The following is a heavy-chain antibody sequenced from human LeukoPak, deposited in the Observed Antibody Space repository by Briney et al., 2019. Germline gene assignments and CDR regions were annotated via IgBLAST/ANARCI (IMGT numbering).Heavy chain of an antibody. CDR2: ISYDGSNK. V-gene: IGHV3-30*18. CDR1: GFTFSSYG. Sequence: GGSLRLSCAASGFTFSSYGMYWVRQAPGKGLEWVAVISYDGSNKYYADSVKGRFTISRDNSKNTLYLQMNSLRAEDTAVYYCAKAVAAAGTGGYLWGQGTLVTVSS. J-gene: IGHJ4*02. D-gene: IGHD6-13*01. CDR3: AKAVAAAGTGGYL.